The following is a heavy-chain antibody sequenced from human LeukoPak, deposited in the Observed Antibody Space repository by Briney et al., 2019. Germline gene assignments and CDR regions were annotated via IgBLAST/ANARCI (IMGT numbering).Heavy chain of an antibody. CDR1: GGSFSGYY. D-gene: IGHD3-9*01. CDR2: INHSGST. V-gene: IGHV4-34*01. J-gene: IGHJ4*02. CDR3: ARSSRYFDWFLDY. Sequence: SETLSLTCAVYGGSFSGYYWSWIRQPPGKGLEWIGEINHSGSTNYNPSLKSRVTISVDTSKNQFSLKLSSVTAADTAVYYCARSSRYFDWFLDYWGQGTLVTVSS.